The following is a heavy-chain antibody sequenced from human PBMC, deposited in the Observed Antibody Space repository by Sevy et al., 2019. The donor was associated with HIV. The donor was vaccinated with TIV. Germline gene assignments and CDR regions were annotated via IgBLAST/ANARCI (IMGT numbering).Heavy chain of an antibody. V-gene: IGHV3-7*03. CDR1: GFTFSSYW. J-gene: IGHJ6*02. CDR3: ARSGGITDYGMDV. Sequence: GGSLRLSCTASGFTFSSYWMSWVRQAPGKGLEWVANIKPDGSGTYYVDSVKGRFTISRDNAKNSFFLQMNTLRADDTAVYYCARSGGITDYGMDVWGPGTTVTVSS. D-gene: IGHD1-26*01. CDR2: IKPDGSGT.